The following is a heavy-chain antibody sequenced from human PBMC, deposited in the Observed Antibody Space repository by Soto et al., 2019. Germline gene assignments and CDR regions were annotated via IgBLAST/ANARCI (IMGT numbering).Heavy chain of an antibody. V-gene: IGHV4-59*01. Sequence: SETLCVTCTVAGGSIRGYYWSWIRQPPGKGLEWIGYIYYSGSTNYNPSLKSRVTISVDTSKNQFSLKLSSVTAADTAVYYCARDNGREQYYDSSGYWYYFDYWGQGTLVTVSS. CDR3: ARDNGREQYYDSSGYWYYFDY. J-gene: IGHJ4*02. CDR1: GGSIRGYY. CDR2: IYYSGST. D-gene: IGHD3-22*01.